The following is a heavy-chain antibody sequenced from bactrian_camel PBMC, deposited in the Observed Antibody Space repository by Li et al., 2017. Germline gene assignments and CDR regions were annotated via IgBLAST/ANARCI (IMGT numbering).Heavy chain of an antibody. CDR3: VRSIDSVIEGNN. V-gene: IGHV3S53*01. CDR2: IDSGRT. D-gene: IGHD1*01. J-gene: IGHJ4*01. CDR1: RFFPC. Sequence: HVQLVESGGGSVRPGGSLTLYCAASRFFPCMGWFRQAPGNRREGVAAIDSGRTSYADSVKGRFTISKDNAKNTVYLEMNSLKSDDTAVYYCVRSIDSVIEGNNWGQGTQVTFS.